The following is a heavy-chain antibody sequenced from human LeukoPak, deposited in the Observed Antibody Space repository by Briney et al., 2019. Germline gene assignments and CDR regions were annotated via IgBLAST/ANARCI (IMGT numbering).Heavy chain of an antibody. J-gene: IGHJ4*02. Sequence: PGGSLRLSCAASGFTFSRHAMSWVRQAPGKGLEWVSAISGSGGSTYYADSVKGRFTISRYNSKNTLYLQMNSLRAEDTAVYYCAKGYRTSIAARVLHRTVLYYFDYWGQGTLVTVSS. CDR3: AKGYRTSIAARVLHRTVLYYFDY. CDR2: ISGSGGST. D-gene: IGHD6-6*01. V-gene: IGHV3-23*01. CDR1: GFTFSRHA.